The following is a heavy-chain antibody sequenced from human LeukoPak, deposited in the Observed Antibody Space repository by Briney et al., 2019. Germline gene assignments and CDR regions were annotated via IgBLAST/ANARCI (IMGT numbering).Heavy chain of an antibody. CDR3: ARSTTVTPFFNC. D-gene: IGHD4-17*01. CDR1: GGSISSSY. CDR2: ISYSGNT. J-gene: IGHJ4*02. Sequence: PSETLSLTCTVSGGSISSSYWSWIRQPPGKGLEWLGYISYSGNTNYNASLKRRVSISVDTSKNQFSLKLNSVTAADTAVYYCARSTTVTPFFNCWGQGTLVTVSS. V-gene: IGHV4-59*12.